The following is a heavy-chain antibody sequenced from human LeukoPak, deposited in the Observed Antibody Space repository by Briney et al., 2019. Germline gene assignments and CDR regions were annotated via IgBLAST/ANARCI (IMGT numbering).Heavy chain of an antibody. J-gene: IGHJ5*02. CDR3: ARDNTVTHDVWFDP. CDR2: IYYSGST. V-gene: IGHV4-59*12. D-gene: IGHD4-11*01. Sequence: PSETLSLTCTVSGGSISSYYWSWLRQPPGKGLEWIGYIYYSGSTNYYPSLKSRVTISVDTSKNQFSLKLSSVTVAHTAVYDCARDNTVTHDVWFDPWGHATLLTVSS. CDR1: GGSISSYY.